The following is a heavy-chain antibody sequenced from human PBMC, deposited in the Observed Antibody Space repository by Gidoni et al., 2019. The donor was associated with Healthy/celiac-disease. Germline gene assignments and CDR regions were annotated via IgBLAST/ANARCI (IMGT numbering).Heavy chain of an antibody. CDR3: ARDEWLQSQRGVFDY. V-gene: IGHV3-7*01. CDR2: IKQDGSEK. J-gene: IGHJ4*02. D-gene: IGHD5-12*01. Sequence: EVQLVESGGGLVQPGGSLRLSCAASGFTFSSYWMSWVRQAPGKGLEWVANIKQDGSEKYYVDSVKGRFTISRDNAKNSLYLQMNSLRAEDTAVYYCARDEWLQSQRGVFDYWGQGTLVTVSS. CDR1: GFTFSSYW.